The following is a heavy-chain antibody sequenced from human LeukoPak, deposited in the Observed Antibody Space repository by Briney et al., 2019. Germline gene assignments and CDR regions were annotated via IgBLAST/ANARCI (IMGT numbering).Heavy chain of an antibody. D-gene: IGHD3-3*01. V-gene: IGHV1-2*02. Sequence: ASVKVSCKASGYTFTGYYMHWVRQAPGQGLEWMGWINPNSGVTNYAQKFQGRVTMTRDTSISTAYMELSRLRSDDTAVYYCARDKDPRPYYDFWSGYSNDAFDIWGQGTMVTVSS. J-gene: IGHJ3*02. CDR3: ARDKDPRPYYDFWSGYSNDAFDI. CDR2: INPNSGVT. CDR1: GYTFTGYY.